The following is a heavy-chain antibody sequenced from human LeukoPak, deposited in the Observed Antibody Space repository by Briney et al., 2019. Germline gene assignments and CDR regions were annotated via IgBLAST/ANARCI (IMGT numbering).Heavy chain of an antibody. J-gene: IGHJ1*01. V-gene: IGHV3-9*01. CDR1: GFTFDDYA. D-gene: IGHD6-19*01. Sequence: QAGGSLRLSCAASGFTFDDYAMHWVRQAPGKGLEWVSGISWNGDTIDYADSVKGRFTISRDNAKNSLYLQMNSLRAEGTALYYCAKTLAGPFEYFQHWGQGTPVTVSS. CDR3: AKTLAGPFEYFQH. CDR2: ISWNGDTI.